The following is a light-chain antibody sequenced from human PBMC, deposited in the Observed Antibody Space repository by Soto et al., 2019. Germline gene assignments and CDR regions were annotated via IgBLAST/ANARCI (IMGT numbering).Light chain of an antibody. J-gene: IGKJ5*01. V-gene: IGKV1-9*01. CDR1: QGISTF. CDR2: AAS. CDR3: QKLNTYPIN. Sequence: IQLTHSPSSLSASVVYIVTITFRASQGISTFLAWYQQKAGKAPKLLIYAASTLQSGFPSRFSGSGSGTDFTLTISSLQSEDFATYYGQKLNTYPINFGQGTRLEIK.